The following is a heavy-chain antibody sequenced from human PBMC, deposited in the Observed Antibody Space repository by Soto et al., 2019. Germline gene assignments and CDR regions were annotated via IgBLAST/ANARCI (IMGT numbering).Heavy chain of an antibody. CDR3: ASLDVDNYGTDV. V-gene: IGHV4-38-2*01. Sequence: KPSETLSLTCAVSGYSISSGYYWGWIRQPPGKGLEWIGSIYHSGSTYYNPSLKSRVTISVDTSKNQFSLKLSSVTAADTAVYYCASLDVDNYGTDVWGQGTTVTVSS. CDR2: IYHSGST. CDR1: GYSISSGYY. D-gene: IGHD3-16*01. J-gene: IGHJ6*02.